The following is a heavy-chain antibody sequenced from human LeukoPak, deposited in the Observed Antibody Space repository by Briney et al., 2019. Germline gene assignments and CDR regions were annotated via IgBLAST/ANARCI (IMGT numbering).Heavy chain of an antibody. D-gene: IGHD4-23*01. Sequence: ASVKVSCKASGGTFSTYAISWVRQAPGQGLEWMGRIIPILGIANYAQKFQGRVTITADKSTSTAYMELSSLRSEDTAVYYCARGVVTQERNWANDYWGQGTLVTVSS. CDR1: GGTFSTYA. CDR2: IIPILGIA. J-gene: IGHJ4*02. CDR3: ARGVVTQERNWANDY. V-gene: IGHV1-69*04.